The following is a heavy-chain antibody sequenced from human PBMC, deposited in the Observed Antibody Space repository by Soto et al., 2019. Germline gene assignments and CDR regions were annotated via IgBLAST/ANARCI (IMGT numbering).Heavy chain of an antibody. V-gene: IGHV3-21*01. CDR3: ARVGYYYYGMDV. J-gene: IGHJ6*02. CDR1: GFTFSSYS. Sequence: EVQLVESGGGLVKPGGSLRLSCAASGFTFSSYSMNWVRQAPGKGLEWVSSISSSSSYIYYADSVKGRFTISRDNAKNSLYLQMTSLRAEDTAVYYCARVGYYYYGMDVWGQGTTVTVSS. CDR2: ISSSSSYI.